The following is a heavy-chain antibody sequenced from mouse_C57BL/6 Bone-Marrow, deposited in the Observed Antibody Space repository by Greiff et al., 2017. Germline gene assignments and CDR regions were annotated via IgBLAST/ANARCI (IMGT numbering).Heavy chain of an antibody. J-gene: IGHJ3*01. CDR1: GYTFTSYW. D-gene: IGHD2-5*01. CDR3: ARTYYSNSRVAY. Sequence: QVQLQQPGAELVRPGTSVKLSCKASGYTFTSYWMHWVKQRPGQGLEWIGVIAPSDSYTNSNQKFKGKATLTVDTSSSTAYMQLSSLTSEDSAVYYCARTYYSNSRVAYWGQGTLVTGSA. V-gene: IGHV1-59*01. CDR2: IAPSDSYT.